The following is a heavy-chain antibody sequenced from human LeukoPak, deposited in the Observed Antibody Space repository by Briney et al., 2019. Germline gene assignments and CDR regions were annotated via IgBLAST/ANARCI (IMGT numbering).Heavy chain of an antibody. CDR2: IYYGGTT. J-gene: IGHJ4*02. V-gene: IGHV4-59*03. Sequence: SETLSLTCNVSNSAISSFYWSWIRLPPGKGLEWLGYIYYGGTTKYNSSLESRVSMSIDASRDQFSLRLASVTAADTAVYYSAGLNDFGAALDYWGQVTLVIVSS. CDR3: AGLNDFGAALDY. D-gene: IGHD4-17*01. CDR1: NSAISSFY.